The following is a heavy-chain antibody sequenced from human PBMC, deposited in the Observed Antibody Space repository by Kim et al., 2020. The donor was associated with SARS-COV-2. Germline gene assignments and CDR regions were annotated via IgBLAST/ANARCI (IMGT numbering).Heavy chain of an antibody. CDR1: GFTVSSNY. J-gene: IGHJ6*02. CDR3: ASDSDSDYYYYGMDV. Sequence: GGSLRLSCAASGFTVSSNYMSWVRQAPGKGLEWVSVIYSGGSTYYADSVKGRFTISRDNSKNTLYLHMNSLRAEDTAVYYCASDSDSDYYYYGMDVWGQG. V-gene: IGHV3-66*01. D-gene: IGHD2-21*02. CDR2: IYSGGST.